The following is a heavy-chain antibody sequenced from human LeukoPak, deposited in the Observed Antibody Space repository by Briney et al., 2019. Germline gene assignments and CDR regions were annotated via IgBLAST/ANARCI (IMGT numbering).Heavy chain of an antibody. CDR3: ARHYDFVPGDGMDV. V-gene: IGHV3-30*03. CDR1: GFTFSSYG. D-gene: IGHD3-3*01. CDR2: ISYDGSNK. Sequence: GRSLRLSCAASGFTFSSYGMHWVRQAPGKGLEWVAVISYDGSNKYYADSVKGRFTISRDNSKNTLYPQMNSLRAEDTAVYYCARHYDFVPGDGMDVWGQGTTVTVSS. J-gene: IGHJ6*02.